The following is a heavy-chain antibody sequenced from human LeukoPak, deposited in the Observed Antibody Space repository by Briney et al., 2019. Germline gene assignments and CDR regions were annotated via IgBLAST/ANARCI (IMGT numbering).Heavy chain of an antibody. CDR2: LKQDGSEI. V-gene: IGHV3-7*01. CDR3: AGRAGWSIDY. Sequence: PGGSLRLSCAASGFTFSDYWMNWVRQAPGKGLEWVAILKQDGSEILYVDSVKGRFTISRDNAKNSLYLQMNSLRAEDTAVYYCAGRAGWSIDYWGQGTLVTVSS. CDR1: GFTFSDYW. J-gene: IGHJ4*02. D-gene: IGHD2-15*01.